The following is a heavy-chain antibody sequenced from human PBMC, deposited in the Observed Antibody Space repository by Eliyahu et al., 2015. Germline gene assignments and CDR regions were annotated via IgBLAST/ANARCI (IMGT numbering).Heavy chain of an antibody. V-gene: IGHV3-7*01. J-gene: IGHJ5*02. Sequence: EVQLVESGGGLVQPGGSXRXSXAASGFTFSNSWMSWVRQAPGKGPELVANIKEDGSARNYVDSVKGRFTISRDNAKNSLFLQMNSLRAEDTAVYYCASGPSWGQGTLVTVSS. CDR2: IKEDGSAR. CDR3: ASGPS. CDR1: GFTFSNSW.